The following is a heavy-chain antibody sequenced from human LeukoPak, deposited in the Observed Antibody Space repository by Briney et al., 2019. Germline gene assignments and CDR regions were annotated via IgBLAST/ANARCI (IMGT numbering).Heavy chain of an antibody. V-gene: IGHV4-59*01. CDR3: ARSPTGVYYDFWSGPRVYFDY. CDR1: GGSISSYY. Sequence: SETLSLTCTVSGGSISSYYWSWIRQPPGEGLEWIGYIYYSGSTNYNPSLKSRVTISVDTSKNQFSLKLSSVTAADTAVYYCARSPTGVYYDFWSGPRVYFDYWGQGTLVTVSS. D-gene: IGHD3-3*01. J-gene: IGHJ4*02. CDR2: IYYSGST.